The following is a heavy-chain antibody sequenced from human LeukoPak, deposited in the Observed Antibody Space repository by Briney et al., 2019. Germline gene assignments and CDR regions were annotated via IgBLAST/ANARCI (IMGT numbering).Heavy chain of an antibody. J-gene: IGHJ6*03. CDR3: ARVVSDGSGKTDYYMDV. V-gene: IGHV1-2*02. CDR1: GYTFTGFY. CDR2: INPNSGGS. D-gene: IGHD3-10*01. Sequence: ASVKVSCKASGYTFTGFYMHWVRQAPGQGLEWMGWINPNSGGSNYAQKFQGRVTLTRDTSITTAYMELRRLRSDDTAVYYCARVVSDGSGKTDYYMDVWGKGTTVTVSS.